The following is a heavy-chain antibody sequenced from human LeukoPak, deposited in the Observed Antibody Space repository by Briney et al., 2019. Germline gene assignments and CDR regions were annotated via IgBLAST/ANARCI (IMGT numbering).Heavy chain of an antibody. CDR1: GGSISSYY. CDR3: ASIEPYCSSTSCYDY. CDR2: IYYSGST. V-gene: IGHV4-59*01. J-gene: IGHJ4*02. Sequence: SETLSLTCTVSGGSISSYYWSWIRQPPGKGLEWIGYIYYSGSTNYNPSLKSRVTISVDTSKNQFSLKLSSVTAADTAVYYCASIEPYCSSTSCYDYWGQGTLVTVSS. D-gene: IGHD2-2*01.